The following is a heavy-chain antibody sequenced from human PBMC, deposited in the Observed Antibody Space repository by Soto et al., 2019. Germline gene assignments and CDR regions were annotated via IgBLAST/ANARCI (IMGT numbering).Heavy chain of an antibody. CDR1: GFTFSSYA. CDR2: ISYDGSNK. CDR3: ARDGATTDYYYYGMDV. J-gene: IGHJ6*02. Sequence: QVQLVESGGGVVQPGRSLRLSCAASGFTFSSYAMHWVRQAPGKGLEWVAVISYDGSNKYYADSVKGRFTISRDNSKNTLYLQMNRLRAEDTDVYYCARDGATTDYYYYGMDVWGQGTTVTVSS. D-gene: IGHD4-17*01. V-gene: IGHV3-30-3*01.